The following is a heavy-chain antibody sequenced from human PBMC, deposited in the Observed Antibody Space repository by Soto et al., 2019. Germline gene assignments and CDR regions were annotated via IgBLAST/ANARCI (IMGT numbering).Heavy chain of an antibody. J-gene: IGHJ6*02. CDR3: ARHFRAPTGYYYYYYGMDV. CDR1: GGSISSSSYY. Sequence: TSETLSLTCTVSGGSISSSSYYWGWIRQPPVKGLEWIGSIYYSGSTYYNPSLKSRVTISVDTSKNQFSLKLSSVTAADTAVYYCARHFRAPTGYYYYYYGMDVWGQGTTVTVSS. V-gene: IGHV4-39*01. CDR2: IYYSGST.